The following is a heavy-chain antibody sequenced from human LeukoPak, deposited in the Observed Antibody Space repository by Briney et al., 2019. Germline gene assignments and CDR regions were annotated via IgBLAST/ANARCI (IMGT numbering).Heavy chain of an antibody. V-gene: IGHV1-2*02. J-gene: IGHJ4*02. CDR2: ISPNSGGT. CDR3: ARAGGSYCSGGSCYPPGYFDY. CDR1: GYTFTGYY. Sequence: GASVKVSCKATGYTFTGYYMHWVREAPGQGLEWMGWISPNSGGTNYAQKFQGRVTMTRDTSISTAYMELSRLRSDDTDVYYCARAGGSYCSGGSCYPPGYFDYWGQGTLVTVSS. D-gene: IGHD2-15*01.